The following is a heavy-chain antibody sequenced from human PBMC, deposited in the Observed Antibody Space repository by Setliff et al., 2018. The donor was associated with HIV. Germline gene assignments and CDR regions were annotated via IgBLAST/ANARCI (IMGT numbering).Heavy chain of an antibody. Sequence: TSETLSLTCTVSGGSVSTGNYYWNWIRLPPGKGLEWIGYNFYSGSTNYNPSIKSRVTISVDTSKNQFSLRLNSVTAADTAIYYCTRRGAGCYYPRPLDVWGKGTTVTVSS. D-gene: IGHD3-22*01. CDR3: TRRGAGCYYPRPLDV. V-gene: IGHV4-61*01. CDR1: GGSVSTGNYY. CDR2: NFYSGST. J-gene: IGHJ6*04.